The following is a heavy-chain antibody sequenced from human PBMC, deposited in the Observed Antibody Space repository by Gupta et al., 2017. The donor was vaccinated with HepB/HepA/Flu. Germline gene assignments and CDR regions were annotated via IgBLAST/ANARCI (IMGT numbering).Heavy chain of an antibody. CDR1: GFTYSSYS. J-gene: IGHJ3*02. CDR3: ARDQYYDFWGDAFDI. Sequence: EVQLVESGGGLVQPGGSLRLSCAASGFTYSSYSMNWVRQAQGKGLDWVSYISSSSSTIYYADSVKGRFTISRDNAKNSLYLQMNSLRDEDTAVYYCARDQYYDFWGDAFDIWGQGTMVTVSS. CDR2: ISSSSSTI. V-gene: IGHV3-48*02. D-gene: IGHD3-3*01.